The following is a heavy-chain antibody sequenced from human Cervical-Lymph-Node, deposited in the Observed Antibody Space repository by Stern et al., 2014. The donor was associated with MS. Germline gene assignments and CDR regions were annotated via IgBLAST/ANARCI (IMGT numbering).Heavy chain of an antibody. CDR2: IIPVFATP. V-gene: IGHV1-69*01. J-gene: IGHJ5*02. CDR3: ATDIVRDLTPPA. CDR1: GDTFNTHS. D-gene: IGHD2-15*01. Sequence: QVQLVQSGAEVKKPGSSVKASCKASGDTFNTHSFCWGRHTPGLGLAGMGGIIPVFATPNYAQKFLGRVTFTADDSTSTVYMELASLRSEDTAIYYCATDIVRDLTPPAWGQGTLVTVSS.